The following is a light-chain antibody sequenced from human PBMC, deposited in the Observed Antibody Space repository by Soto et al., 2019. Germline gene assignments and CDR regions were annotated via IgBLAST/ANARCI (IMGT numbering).Light chain of an antibody. CDR3: QQADTFPLT. Sequence: DIQMTQSPSSVSASVGDRVTITCRASQGISSWLAWYQQKPGKDPNLPIYAASSLQSGVPSRFSGSGAGTDFTLTIRSLQPEDFATYDCQQADTFPLTFGGGTKVEIK. CDR1: QGISSW. V-gene: IGKV1-12*01. J-gene: IGKJ4*01. CDR2: AAS.